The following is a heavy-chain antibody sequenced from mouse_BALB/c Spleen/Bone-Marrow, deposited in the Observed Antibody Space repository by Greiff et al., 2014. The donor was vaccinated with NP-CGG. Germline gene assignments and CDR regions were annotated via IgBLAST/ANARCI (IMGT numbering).Heavy chain of an antibody. V-gene: IGHV1-4*02. CDR1: GYTFTSYT. CDR2: INPSSGYT. J-gene: IGHJ3*01. Sequence: VQLQESAAELARPGASVKMSCKASGYTFTSYTMHWVKQRPGQGLEWIGYINPSSGYTEYNQKFKDKTTLTADKSSSTAYMQLSSLTYEDSAIYYCAYWDLAYWGQGTLVTVSA. D-gene: IGHD4-1*01. CDR3: AYWDLAY.